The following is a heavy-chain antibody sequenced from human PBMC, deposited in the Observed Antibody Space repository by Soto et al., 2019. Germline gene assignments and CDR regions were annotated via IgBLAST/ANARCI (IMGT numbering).Heavy chain of an antibody. Sequence: QITLKASGPSLLNPTQPLTLTCTFSGFSLSTSGVGVGWIRQPPGKALERLHLIYWDNDRRYNPSLKSSLAITKDNSKNRVVPTMTSVDPMDTATYSCANRRGGHYGNDGDFDYWGQGTLVTVSS. CDR3: ANRRGGHYGNDGDFDY. V-gene: IGHV2-5*02. J-gene: IGHJ4*02. CDR1: GFSLSTSGVG. D-gene: IGHD1-1*01. CDR2: IYWDNDR.